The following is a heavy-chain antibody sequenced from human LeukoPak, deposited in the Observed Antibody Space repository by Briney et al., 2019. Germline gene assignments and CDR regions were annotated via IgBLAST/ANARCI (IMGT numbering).Heavy chain of an antibody. D-gene: IGHD6-13*01. CDR3: AREKALAAGTEHFDY. Sequence: SETLSLTCTVSGGSISSYYWSWIRQPPGKGLEWIGSIYYSGSTYYNPSLKSRVTISVDTSKNQFSLKLSSVTAADTAVYYCAREKALAAGTEHFDYWGQGTLVTVSS. CDR2: IYYSGST. V-gene: IGHV4-39*07. J-gene: IGHJ4*02. CDR1: GGSISSYY.